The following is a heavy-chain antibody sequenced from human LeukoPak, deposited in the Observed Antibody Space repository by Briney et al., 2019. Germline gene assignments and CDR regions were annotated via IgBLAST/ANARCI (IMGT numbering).Heavy chain of an antibody. D-gene: IGHD3-10*01. CDR2: INPNSGDT. CDR3: ARDNYDSGRYYYFDY. V-gene: IGHV1-2*02. CDR1: GYTFTGYY. J-gene: IGHJ4*02. Sequence: ASVKVSCKASGYTFTGYYMNWVRQAPGQGLEWMGWINPNSGDTSYAQKFQGRVTMTRDTSISTAYMELSRLRSDDTAFYYCARDNYDSGRYYYFDYWGQGTLVTVSS.